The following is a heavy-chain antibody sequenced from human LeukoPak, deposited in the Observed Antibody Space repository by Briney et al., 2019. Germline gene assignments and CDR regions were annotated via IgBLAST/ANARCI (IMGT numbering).Heavy chain of an antibody. V-gene: IGHV3-23*01. CDR2: ISGSGGST. CDR1: GFTFSSYA. D-gene: IGHD3-22*01. CDR3: ARSRRPASDSSGYGSIDY. J-gene: IGHJ4*02. Sequence: QTGGSLRLSCAASGFTFSSYAMSWVRQAPGKGLEWVSAISGSGGSTYYADSVKGRFTISRDNSKNTLYLQMNSLRAEDTAVYYCARSRRPASDSSGYGSIDYWGQGTLVTVSS.